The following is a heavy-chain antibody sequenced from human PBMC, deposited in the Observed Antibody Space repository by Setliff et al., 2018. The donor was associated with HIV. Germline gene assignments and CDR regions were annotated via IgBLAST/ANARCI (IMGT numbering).Heavy chain of an antibody. CDR1: GFTVSSTY. CDR3: VRDLPPNY. Sequence: GGSLRLSCAASGFTVSSTYMSWVRQSPVRGLEWVSVVYSAGNTYYADSVKGRFTVSRDESDNTMYLQMRSLRAEDTAVYYCVRDLPPNYWGQGTLVTVSS. J-gene: IGHJ4*02. CDR2: VYSAGNT. V-gene: IGHV3-53*01.